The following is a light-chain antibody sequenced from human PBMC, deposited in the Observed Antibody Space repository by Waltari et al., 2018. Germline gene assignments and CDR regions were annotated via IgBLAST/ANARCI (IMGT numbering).Light chain of an antibody. J-gene: IGKJ3*01. V-gene: IGKV2-30*01. CDR2: KVS. Sequence: AVMTQSPLSLPVTLGQPASISCKSNQSLVFSDGNTYLNWFHQRPGQSPRRLLQKVSNRDSGVPDRFSGSGSGTDFTLKISRVEADDVGIFYCMQGSSWPFTFGPGTRVDIK. CDR3: MQGSSWPFT. CDR1: QSLVFSDGNTY.